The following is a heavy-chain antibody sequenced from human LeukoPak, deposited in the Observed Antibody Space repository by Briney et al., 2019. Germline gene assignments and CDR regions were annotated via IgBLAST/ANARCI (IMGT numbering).Heavy chain of an antibody. D-gene: IGHD3-10*01. Sequence: PGGSLRLSCAASGFTFSDYSMNWVRQAPGKGLEWVSYIGSSSSSIYYADSVKGRFTLSRDNAKNSLFLQMNSLRAEDTAVYYCAKDQGLWFGELSRRDYYYYGMDVWGQGTTVTASS. J-gene: IGHJ6*02. CDR1: GFTFSDYS. CDR2: IGSSSSSI. V-gene: IGHV3-48*01. CDR3: AKDQGLWFGELSRRDYYYYGMDV.